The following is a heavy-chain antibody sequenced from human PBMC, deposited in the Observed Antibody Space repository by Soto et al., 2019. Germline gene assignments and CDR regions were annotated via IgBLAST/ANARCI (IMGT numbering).Heavy chain of an antibody. CDR3: ATLPTYDILTGFYPC. D-gene: IGHD3-9*01. Sequence: EVQLVESGGGLVQPGGSLRLSCAASGFTVNSNYMSWVRQAPGKGLEWVSVIYSDGSTYYADSVKGRFIISRDNSNNTLYFQMNSLRAEDTAVYYCATLPTYDILTGFYPCWGQGTLVTVSS. J-gene: IGHJ4*02. CDR1: GFTVNSNY. CDR2: IYSDGST. V-gene: IGHV3-66*01.